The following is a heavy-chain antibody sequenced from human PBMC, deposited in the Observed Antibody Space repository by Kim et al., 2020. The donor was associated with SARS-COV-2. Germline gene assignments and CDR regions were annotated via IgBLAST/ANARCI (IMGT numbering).Heavy chain of an antibody. CDR3: ARIEGWFDY. J-gene: IGHJ5*01. CDR2: REK. V-gene: IGHV3-7*01. Sequence: REKYYVDSVKGRFTISRDNAKNSLYLQMNSLRGEDTAVYYCARIEGWFDYWGQGTLVTVSS.